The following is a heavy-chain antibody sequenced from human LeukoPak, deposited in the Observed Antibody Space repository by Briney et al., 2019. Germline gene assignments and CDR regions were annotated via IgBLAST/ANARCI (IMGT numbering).Heavy chain of an antibody. Sequence: SETLSLTYTVSGGSISSYYWSWIRQPPGKGLEWIGYIYYSGSTNYNPSLKSRVTISVDTSKNQFSLKLSSVTAADTAVYYCARHAVAVAYPYFDYWGQGTLVTVSS. CDR3: ARHAVAVAYPYFDY. V-gene: IGHV4-59*08. CDR1: GGSISSYY. D-gene: IGHD6-19*01. J-gene: IGHJ4*02. CDR2: IYYSGST.